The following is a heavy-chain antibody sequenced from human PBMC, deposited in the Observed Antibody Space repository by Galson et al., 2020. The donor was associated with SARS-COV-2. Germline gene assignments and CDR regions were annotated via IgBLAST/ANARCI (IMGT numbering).Heavy chain of an antibody. V-gene: IGHV2-5*01. CDR1: GFSLRTGGVG. Sequence: KMSGPTLVKPTQTLTLTCALSGFSLRTGGVGVGWIRQPPGKALEWLAVIYWNDDERYSPSLKSRLTITKDTSKNLVVLTMTNMDPVDTATYYCARIVGAEYFQRWGQGTLVTVSS. CDR2: IYWNDDE. J-gene: IGHJ1*01. CDR3: ARIVGAEYFQR. D-gene: IGHD1-26*01.